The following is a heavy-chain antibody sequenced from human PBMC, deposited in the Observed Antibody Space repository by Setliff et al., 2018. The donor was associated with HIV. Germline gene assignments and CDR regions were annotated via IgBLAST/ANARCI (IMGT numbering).Heavy chain of an antibody. CDR3: ARLPYKTMIHHPPDY. D-gene: IGHD3-22*01. CDR1: GFTSGFTFTNYW. Sequence: PGGSLRLSCAASGFTSGFTFTNYWMSWVRQAPGKGLEGVAYISSSDGTIYYADSVKGRFTIYRDNAQNSLFLQMNSLRAEDTGLYYCARLPYKTMIHHPPDYWGQGTLVTVSS. V-gene: IGHV3-48*03. J-gene: IGHJ4*02. CDR2: ISSSDGTI.